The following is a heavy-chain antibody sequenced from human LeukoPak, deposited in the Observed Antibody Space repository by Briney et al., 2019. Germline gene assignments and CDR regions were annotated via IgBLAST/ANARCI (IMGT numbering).Heavy chain of an antibody. D-gene: IGHD2-15*01. CDR3: ARDLGYCSGGSCLNWFDP. J-gene: IGHJ5*02. CDR1: GFTFDDYG. CDR2: INWNGGST. V-gene: IGHV3-20*04. Sequence: GGSLRLSCAASGFTFDDYGMSWVRQAPGKGLEWVSGINWNGGSTGYADSVKGRFTISRDNAKNSLYLQMNSLRAEDTALYYCARDLGYCSGGSCLNWFDPWGQGTLVTVSS.